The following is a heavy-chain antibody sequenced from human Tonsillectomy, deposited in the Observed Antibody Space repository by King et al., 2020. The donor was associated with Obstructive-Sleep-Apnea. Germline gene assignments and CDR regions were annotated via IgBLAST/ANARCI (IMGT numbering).Heavy chain of an antibody. J-gene: IGHJ6*02. V-gene: IGHV4-59*08. CDR2: IYYSGST. Sequence: VQLQESGPGLVKPSETLSLTCTVSGGSISSYYWSWIRQPPGKGLEWIGYIYYSGSTNYNPSLKSRVTISVDTSKNQFSLKLSSVTDADTAVYYCARGFGESYYYYYGMDVWGQGTTVTVSS. CDR1: GGSISSYY. CDR3: ARGFGESYYYYYGMDV. D-gene: IGHD3-10*01.